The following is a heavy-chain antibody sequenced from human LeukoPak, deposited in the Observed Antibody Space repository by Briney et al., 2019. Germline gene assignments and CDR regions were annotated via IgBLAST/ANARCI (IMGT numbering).Heavy chain of an antibody. D-gene: IGHD3-10*01. CDR2: IYPGDSDT. CDR1: GSIFTNYW. CDR3: ARRPPPDYGSGSVNYYFDY. J-gene: IGHJ4*02. Sequence: LGASLKISCKGSGSIFTNYWIGWVRQMPGKGLEWMGIIYPGDSDTRYSPSFQGQVTISADKSISTAYLQWSSLKASDTAMYYCARRPPPDYGSGSVNYYFDYWGQGTLVTVSS. V-gene: IGHV5-51*01.